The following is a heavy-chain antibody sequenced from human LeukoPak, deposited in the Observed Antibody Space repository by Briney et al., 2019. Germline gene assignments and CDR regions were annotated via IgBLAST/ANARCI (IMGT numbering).Heavy chain of an antibody. CDR3: ARERGSGYFDY. CDR1: GFTFGSYA. J-gene: IGHJ4*02. D-gene: IGHD3-22*01. V-gene: IGHV3-30-3*01. Sequence: GGSLRLSCAASGFTFGSYAMHWVRQAPGKGLEWVAVISYDGSNKYYADSVKGRFTISRDNSKNTLYLQMNSLRAEDTAVYYCARERGSGYFDYWGQGTLVTVSS. CDR2: ISYDGSNK.